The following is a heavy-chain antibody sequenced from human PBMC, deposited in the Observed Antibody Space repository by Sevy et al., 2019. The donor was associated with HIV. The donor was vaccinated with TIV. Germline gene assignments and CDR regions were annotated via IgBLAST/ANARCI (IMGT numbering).Heavy chain of an antibody. Sequence: ASVKVSCKTSGYTFIKHPLSWVRQAPGQGLEWMGCIRTYNDETKYEQKFQGRATMTTDTSRSTAYMELRSLRSDDTAVYYCAGDSDGSGRYYLDYFDSWGQGTLVTVSS. V-gene: IGHV1-18*01. CDR3: AGDSDGSGRYYLDYFDS. J-gene: IGHJ4*02. CDR1: GYTFIKHP. CDR2: IRTYNDET. D-gene: IGHD3-22*01.